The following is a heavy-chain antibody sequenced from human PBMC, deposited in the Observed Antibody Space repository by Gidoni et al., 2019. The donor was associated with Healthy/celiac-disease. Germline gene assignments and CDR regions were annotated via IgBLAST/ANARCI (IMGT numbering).Heavy chain of an antibody. CDR1: GLTFSRYA. D-gene: IGHD3-22*01. J-gene: IGHJ2*01. CDR2: ISGSGGST. Sequence: EVQLLESGGGSVQPGGSLRLSCAAYGLTFSRYAMSWVRQAPGKGLEWVSAISGSGGSTYYADSVKGRFTISRDNSKNTLYLQMNSLRAEDTAVYYCAKDGQKVVAPSGWFDLWGRGTLVTVSS. V-gene: IGHV3-23*01. CDR3: AKDGQKVVAPSGWFDL.